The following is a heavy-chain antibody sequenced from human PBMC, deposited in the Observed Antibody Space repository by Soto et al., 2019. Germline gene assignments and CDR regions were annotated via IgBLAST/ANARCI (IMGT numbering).Heavy chain of an antibody. CDR2: ISYDGINK. CDR3: ARDDRINMIVVVPPGSY. Sequence: QVQLVEAGGGLVQPGRSLRLSCAASGFTFSSYAMHWVRQAPGKGLEWVAVISYDGINKYYADSVNGRFTISRDNSKNTLYLQMNSMRAEDTAVYYCARDDRINMIVVVPPGSYCGQGTLVTVSS. D-gene: IGHD3-22*01. V-gene: IGHV3-30-3*01. J-gene: IGHJ4*02. CDR1: GFTFSSYA.